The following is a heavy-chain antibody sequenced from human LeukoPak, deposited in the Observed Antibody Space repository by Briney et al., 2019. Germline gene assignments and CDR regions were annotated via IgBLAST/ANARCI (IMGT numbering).Heavy chain of an antibody. J-gene: IGHJ4*02. CDR1: GFTFSNYA. Sequence: GGSLRLSCAASGFTFSNYAMSWVRQAPGKGLEWVSGISGSGDYTYYADSVKGRFTVSRDNSKNTLYLQMNRLRAEDTAVYYCVKGRSGTSSYDYWGQGTLVTVSS. V-gene: IGHV3-23*01. D-gene: IGHD2-15*01. CDR2: ISGSGDYT. CDR3: VKGRSGTSSYDY.